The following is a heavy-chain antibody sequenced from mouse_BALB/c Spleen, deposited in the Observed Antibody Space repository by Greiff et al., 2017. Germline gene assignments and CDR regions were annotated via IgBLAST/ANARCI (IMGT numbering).Heavy chain of an antibody. V-gene: IGHV1S81*02. J-gene: IGHJ1*01. CDR2: INPSNGGT. CDR1: GYTFTSYY. D-gene: IGHD1-1*01. CDR3: TATTLVANSYFDV. Sequence: QVQLKQSGAELVKPGASVKLSCKASGYTFTSYYMYWVKQRPGQGLEWIGEINPSNGGTNFNEKFKSKATLTVDKSSSTAYMQLRSLTSEDSAVYYCTATTLVANSYFDVWGAGTTVTVSA.